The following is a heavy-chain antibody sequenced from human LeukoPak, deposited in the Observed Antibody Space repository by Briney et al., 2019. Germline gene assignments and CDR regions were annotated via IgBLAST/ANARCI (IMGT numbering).Heavy chain of an antibody. CDR1: GFTSTNYA. CDR3: AKGAFDYIEIGYFDS. CDR2: LIGSRGST. D-gene: IGHD5-12*01. J-gene: IGHJ4*02. V-gene: IGHV3-23*01. Sequence: QPGGSLRLSCAASGFTSTNYAMNWVRQAPGKGLEWVSVLIGSRGSTDYADSVKGRFTISRDNSKNTVFLQMNSLRAEDTAIYYCAKGAFDYIEIGYFDSWGQGTLVTVSS.